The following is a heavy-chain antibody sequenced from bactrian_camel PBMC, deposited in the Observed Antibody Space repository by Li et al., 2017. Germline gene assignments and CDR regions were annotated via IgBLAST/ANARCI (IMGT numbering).Heavy chain of an antibody. CDR1: GYAVGSQC. V-gene: IGHV3S1*01. CDR3: AADRWYEYKY. J-gene: IGHJ4*01. CDR2: IDTGDPGGVVT. Sequence: QVQLVESGGDSRPSGGFLRLSCVVTGYAVGSQCMGWIRQAPGKEREGIAGIDTGDPGGVVTYYADSVKGRFTISKDNAKNTLYLQMNSLRAEDTAVYYCAADRWYEYKYWGQGTQVTVS.